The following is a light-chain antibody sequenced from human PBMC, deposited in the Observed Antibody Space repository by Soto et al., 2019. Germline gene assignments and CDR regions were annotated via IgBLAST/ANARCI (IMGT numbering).Light chain of an antibody. CDR1: SSEIGSYSV. CDR2: EGS. J-gene: IGLJ2*01. Sequence: QSALTQPASVSGSPGQSITISCTVTSSEIGSYSVVSWYQQYPGKAPKLLIYEGSKRPSGGSNRFSGSKSGGTASLTISGLQEEDEPYYHWCSFAGSTTVVGGGTKLTVL. CDR3: CSFAGSTTV. V-gene: IGLV2-23*03.